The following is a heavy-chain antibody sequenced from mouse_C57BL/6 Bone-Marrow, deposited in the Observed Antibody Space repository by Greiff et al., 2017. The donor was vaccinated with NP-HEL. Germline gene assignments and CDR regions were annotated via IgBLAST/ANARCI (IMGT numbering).Heavy chain of an antibody. CDR2: IDPETGGT. V-gene: IGHV1-15*01. CDR1: GYTFTDYE. D-gene: IGHD1-1*01. J-gene: IGHJ4*01. Sequence: QVHVKQSGAELVRPGASVTLSCKASGYTFTDYEMHWVKQTPVHGLEWIGAIDPETGGTAYNQKFKGKAILTADKSSSTAYMELRSLTSEDSAVYYCTRYYYGSRDYYAMDYWGQGTSVTVSS. CDR3: TRYYYGSRDYYAMDY.